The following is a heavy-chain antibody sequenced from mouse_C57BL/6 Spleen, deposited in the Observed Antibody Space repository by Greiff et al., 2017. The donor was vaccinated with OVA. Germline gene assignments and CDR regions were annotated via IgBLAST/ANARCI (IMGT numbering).Heavy chain of an antibody. CDR2: IWTGGGT. D-gene: IGHD1-1*01. CDR3: ARNGYGSSYWYFDV. J-gene: IGHJ1*03. CDR1: GFSLTSYA. V-gene: IGHV2-9-1*01. Sequence: QVQLQQSGPGLVAPSQSLSITCTVSGFSLTSYAISWVRQPPGKGLEWLGVIWTGGGTNYNSALKSRLSISKDNSKSQVFLKMNSLQTDDTARYYCARNGYGSSYWYFDVWGTGTTVTVSS.